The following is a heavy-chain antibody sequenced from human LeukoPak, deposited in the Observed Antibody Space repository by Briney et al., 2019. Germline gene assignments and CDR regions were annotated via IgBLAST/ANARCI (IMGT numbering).Heavy chain of an antibody. D-gene: IGHD2-15*01. CDR2: VIPILGIA. J-gene: IGHJ6*02. Sequence: GASVKVSCKASGYTFTGYYIHWVRQAPGQGLEWMGRVIPILGIANYAQKFQGRVTITADKSTSTAYMELSSLRSEDTAVYYCVVTEHPLGRYCSGGSCYSGPESRYYYYGMDVWGQGTTVTVSS. CDR3: VVTEHPLGRYCSGGSCYSGPESRYYYYGMDV. V-gene: IGHV1-69*02. CDR1: GYTFTGYY.